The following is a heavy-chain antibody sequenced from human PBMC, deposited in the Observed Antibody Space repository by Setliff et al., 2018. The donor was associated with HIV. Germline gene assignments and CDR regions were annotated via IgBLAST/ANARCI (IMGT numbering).Heavy chain of an antibody. CDR2: IIPNFGMA. Sequence: SVKVSCKASGDIFNNNAINWVRQAPGQGLEWMGRIIPNFGMANYARKFQVRVTITANKSTSTAYLGLSSLTYDDTAIYYCARAGFHGPESDFDIWGQGTMVTVSS. CDR1: GDIFNNNA. J-gene: IGHJ3*02. CDR3: ARAGFHGPESDFDI. D-gene: IGHD3-10*01. V-gene: IGHV1-69*04.